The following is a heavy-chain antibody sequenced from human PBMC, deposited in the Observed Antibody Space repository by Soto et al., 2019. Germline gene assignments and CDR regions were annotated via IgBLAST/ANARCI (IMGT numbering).Heavy chain of an antibody. D-gene: IGHD1-20*01. J-gene: IGHJ6*02. Sequence: GASVKVSCKASGYTFTSCGISSVRQAPGQGLEWIGWISAYNGSTNYAQNLQGRVTMTTDTSTSTAYMELRSLRSDDTAVYYCARAEGRLGGSNWKLIYYYYGMDVWGQGTTVTVSS. CDR2: ISAYNGST. CDR1: GYTFTSCG. V-gene: IGHV1-18*01. CDR3: ARAEGRLGGSNWKLIYYYYGMDV.